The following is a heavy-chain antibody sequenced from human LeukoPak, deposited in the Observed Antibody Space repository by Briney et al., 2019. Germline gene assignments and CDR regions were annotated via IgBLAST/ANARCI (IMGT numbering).Heavy chain of an antibody. D-gene: IGHD4-17*01. CDR1: GYTFTGYY. CDR2: INPNSGGT. Sequence: ASVKVSCKASGYTFTGYYMHWARQAPGQGLEWMGWINPNSGGTNYAQKFQGRVTMTRDTSISTAYMELSRLRSDDTAVYYCARGGDTVTTLVYGMDVWGQGTTVTVSS. CDR3: ARGGDTVTTLVYGMDV. V-gene: IGHV1-2*02. J-gene: IGHJ6*02.